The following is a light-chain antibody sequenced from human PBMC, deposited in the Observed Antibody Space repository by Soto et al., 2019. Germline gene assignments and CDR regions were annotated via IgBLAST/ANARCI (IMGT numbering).Light chain of an antibody. Sequence: EIVMTQSPATLSVSPGERSTLSCRASQSFSSKLAWYQQKPVQAPMLLIYGASTRATGIPARFSGSGSGTEFTLTISSLQSEDFAVYYCQQYNTWPPITFGQGTRLE. CDR1: QSFSSK. CDR2: GAS. V-gene: IGKV3-15*01. CDR3: QQYNTWPPIT. J-gene: IGKJ5*01.